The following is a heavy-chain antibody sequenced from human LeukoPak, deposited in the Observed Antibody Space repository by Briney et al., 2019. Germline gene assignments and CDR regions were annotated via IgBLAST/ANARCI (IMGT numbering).Heavy chain of an antibody. CDR2: IYYSGST. CDR1: GGSISSGGYY. J-gene: IGHJ6*03. V-gene: IGHV4-31*03. D-gene: IGHD3-3*01. Sequence: PSETLSLTCTVSGGSISSGGYYWSWIRQHPGKGLEWIGYIYYSGSTYYNPSLKSRVTISVDTSKNQFSLKLSSVTAADTAVYYCAGGNYDFWSGYYPADYYYYMDVWGKGTTATVSS. CDR3: AGGNYDFWSGYYPADYYYYMDV.